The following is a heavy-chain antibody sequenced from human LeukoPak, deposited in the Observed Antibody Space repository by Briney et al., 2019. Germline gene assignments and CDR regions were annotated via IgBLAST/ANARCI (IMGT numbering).Heavy chain of an antibody. CDR2: INGNGGT. V-gene: IGHV4-4*07. J-gene: IGHJ5*02. CDR3: VRDELRTTWSFSSDP. D-gene: IGHD3-3*01. Sequence: PSETLSLTCTVSNGPIGFYFRSWIRQPAGKGLEWIGRINGNGGTNYNPSLKSRVTMSVDTSKSQFSLKLTSVTAADTSVYYCVRDELRTTWSFSSDPWGQRILVTVAS. CDR1: NGPIGFYF.